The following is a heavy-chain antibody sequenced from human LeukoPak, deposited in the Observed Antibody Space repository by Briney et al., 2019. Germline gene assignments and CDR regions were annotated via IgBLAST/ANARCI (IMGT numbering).Heavy chain of an antibody. J-gene: IGHJ4*02. CDR2: IGTAGDT. V-gene: IGHV3-13*01. Sequence: GGSLRLSCAASGFTFSSYDMHWVRQATGKGLEWVSAIGTAGDTYYPGSVKGRFTISRENAKNSLYLQMNSLRAGDTAVYYCARGGIVGAEFYFDYWGQGTLVTVSS. CDR3: ARGGIVGAEFYFDY. D-gene: IGHD1-26*01. CDR1: GFTFSSYD.